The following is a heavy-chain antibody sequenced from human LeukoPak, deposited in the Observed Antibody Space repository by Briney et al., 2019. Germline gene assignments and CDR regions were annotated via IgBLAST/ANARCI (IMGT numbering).Heavy chain of an antibody. D-gene: IGHD2-2*01. CDR1: GFTFSDYY. V-gene: IGHV3-11*04. J-gene: IGHJ3*02. CDR2: ISSSGRTI. Sequence: GGALRLSCAAYGFTFSDYYMSWIRQAPGKGVEWVPYISSSGRTIYYADSVKGRFTISRASDNNPLYTQINTQTAADTPVYYCARVWDIVVVPVAVDAAFDIWGQGTMVTVSS. CDR3: ARVWDIVVVPVAVDAAFDI.